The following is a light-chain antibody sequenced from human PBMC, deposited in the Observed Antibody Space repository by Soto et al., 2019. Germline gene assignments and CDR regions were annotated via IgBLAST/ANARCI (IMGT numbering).Light chain of an antibody. V-gene: IGKV3-11*01. J-gene: IGKJ1*01. CDR1: QSVSSY. Sequence: EIVLTQSPATLSLSPGERVTLSCRASQSVSSYLAWYQQKPGQAPRLLIYDASNRATGIPVRFSGSGSGTDFTLTISSLEPEDFAVYYCQQRTNWPWTFGQGTKVEIK. CDR3: QQRTNWPWT. CDR2: DAS.